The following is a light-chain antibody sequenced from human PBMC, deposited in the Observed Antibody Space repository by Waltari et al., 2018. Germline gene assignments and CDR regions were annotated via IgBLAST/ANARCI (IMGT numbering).Light chain of an antibody. V-gene: IGKV3-20*01. CDR1: QSLTKRY. Sequence: VLTQSPGTLSLSPGERATLSCRASQSLTKRYLAWYQQKPGQAPRLLISGASSRAGGIPDRFSGSGSGTDFTLTISRLEPEDSAVYYCQQYGSSILYTFGQGTKLEIK. CDR2: GAS. J-gene: IGKJ2*01. CDR3: QQYGSSILYT.